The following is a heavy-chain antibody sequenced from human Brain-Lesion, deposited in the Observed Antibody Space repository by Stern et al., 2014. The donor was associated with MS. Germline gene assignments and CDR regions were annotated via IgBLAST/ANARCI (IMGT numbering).Heavy chain of an antibody. Sequence: VQLVQSGGHLVQPGGSLRLTCAASGFTFASFDMHWVRQATGKGLEWVSGFVAAGATYYSPPVRGRFTISRENAKNSLHFEMNSLRAGDTAVYYCVRAAMGPFPGMDVWGQGTTVTVPS. CDR1: GFTFASFD. V-gene: IGHV3-13*04. D-gene: IGHD5-18*01. J-gene: IGHJ6*02. CDR3: VRAAMGPFPGMDV. CDR2: FVAAGAT.